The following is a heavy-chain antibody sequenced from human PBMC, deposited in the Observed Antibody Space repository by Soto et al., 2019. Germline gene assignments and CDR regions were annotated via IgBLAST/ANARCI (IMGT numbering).Heavy chain of an antibody. V-gene: IGHV1-3*05. CDR1: GYTFTSYA. J-gene: IGHJ4*02. CDR2: INAGNGNT. Sequence: QVKLVQSGAEEKKPGASVKVSCKASGYTFTSYAMHWVRQAPGQRLEWMGWINAGNGNTKYSQKFQGIVTITRDTSASTAYMELRSMRYEDTAVYYCARSIVVVTALDYWGQGTLVTVSS. D-gene: IGHD2-21*02. CDR3: ARSIVVVTALDY.